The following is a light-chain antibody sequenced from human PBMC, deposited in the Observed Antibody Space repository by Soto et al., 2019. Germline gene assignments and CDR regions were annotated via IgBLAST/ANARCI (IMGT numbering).Light chain of an antibody. Sequence: EIVLTQSPGTLSLSPGEGATLSCRASQSVSTNFFAWYQQKPGQAPRLLIYGASTRATGIPDRFSCSGSGTDFTLTISRLEHEDFAVYYCQQYGRTSWTFGQGTKVEIK. CDR3: QQYGRTSWT. CDR1: QSVSTNF. V-gene: IGKV3-20*01. CDR2: GAS. J-gene: IGKJ1*01.